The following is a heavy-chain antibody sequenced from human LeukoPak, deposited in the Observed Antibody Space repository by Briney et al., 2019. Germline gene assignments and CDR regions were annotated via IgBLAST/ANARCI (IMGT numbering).Heavy chain of an antibody. Sequence: ASVKVSCKAFGYTFTSNYMHWVRQAPGQGPEWMGVISPSGGSTTYAQKFQGRVTLTRDTSISTAYMELSRLRSDDTAVYYCARRPNANSFDYWGQGTLVTVSS. CDR1: GYTFTSNY. D-gene: IGHD3-16*01. CDR3: ARRPNANSFDY. V-gene: IGHV1-46*01. J-gene: IGHJ4*02. CDR2: ISPSGGST.